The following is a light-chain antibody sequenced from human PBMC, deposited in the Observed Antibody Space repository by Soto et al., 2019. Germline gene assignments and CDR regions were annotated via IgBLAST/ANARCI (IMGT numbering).Light chain of an antibody. V-gene: IGLV2-14*03. CDR2: YVD. CDR1: SRDVGAYDY. CDR3: CSYADGSIYF. J-gene: IGLJ1*01. Sequence: QSALTQPASVSGSPGQSITISCTGTSRDVGAYDYVSWYLQYPDKAPQLLIYYVDHRPSGVSSRFSGSKSGNTASLTISGLQAEDEGDYYCCSYADGSIYFFGTGTK.